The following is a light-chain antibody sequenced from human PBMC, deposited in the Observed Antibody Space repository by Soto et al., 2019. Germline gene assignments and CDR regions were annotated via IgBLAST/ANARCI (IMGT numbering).Light chain of an antibody. Sequence: IVMRQSPDSLAVPLGERATINCKSSQSVFSRANGRDYIAWYQQKPGKAPKLLIYAASSLQSGVPSRFSGSGSGTDFTLTISSLQPEDFATYYCQQSYSTPRTFGQGTKLEIK. V-gene: IGKV1-39*01. CDR3: QQSYSTPRT. J-gene: IGKJ2*01. CDR1: QSVFSRANGRDY. CDR2: AAS.